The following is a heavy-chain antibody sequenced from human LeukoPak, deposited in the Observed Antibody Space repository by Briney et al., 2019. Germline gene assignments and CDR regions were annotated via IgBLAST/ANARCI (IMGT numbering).Heavy chain of an antibody. CDR3: ATKQWLAPPPDS. V-gene: IGHV3-74*01. J-gene: IGHJ4*02. D-gene: IGHD6-19*01. CDR1: GFTFSKYW. CDR2: INTDGTVT. Sequence: GGSLRLSCAASGFTFSKYWMLWVRQAPGKGLESVSRINTDGTVTTYADSAKGRFTVSRDNADNTMFLQMNSVRDEDMAVYYCATKQWLAPPPDSWGQGTPVTVSS.